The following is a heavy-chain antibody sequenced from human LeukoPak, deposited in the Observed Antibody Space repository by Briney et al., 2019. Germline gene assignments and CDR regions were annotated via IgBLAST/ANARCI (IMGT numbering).Heavy chain of an antibody. Sequence: SETLSLTCTVSGGSISSFYWSWIRQPPGRGLEWIGYIYYSGSTYYNPSLKSRVTVSLDTSTNQFSLKLSSVTAADTAVYYCARRLSNDYVWGSPGWAFDIWGQGTMVTVSS. V-gene: IGHV4-59*12. D-gene: IGHD3-16*01. CDR1: GGSISSFY. CDR2: IYYSGST. J-gene: IGHJ3*02. CDR3: ARRLSNDYVWGSPGWAFDI.